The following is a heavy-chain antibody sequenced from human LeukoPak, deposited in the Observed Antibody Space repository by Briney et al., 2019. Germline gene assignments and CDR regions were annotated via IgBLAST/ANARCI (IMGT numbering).Heavy chain of an antibody. D-gene: IGHD6-13*01. Sequence: SSETLSLTCTVSGGSISSGGYYWSWIRQHPGKGLEWIGYIYYSGSTYYNPSLKSRVTISVDTSKNQSSLKLRSVTAADTAVYYGARGQGAADSGGQGPLVPVSS. V-gene: IGHV4-31*03. CDR2: IYYSGST. CDR1: GGSISSGGYY. J-gene: IGHJ4*02. CDR3: ARGQGAADS.